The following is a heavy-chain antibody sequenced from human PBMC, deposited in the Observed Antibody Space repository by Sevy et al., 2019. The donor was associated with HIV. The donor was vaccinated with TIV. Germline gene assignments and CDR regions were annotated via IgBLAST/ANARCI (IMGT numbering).Heavy chain of an antibody. CDR3: TKFYGTGSYVDY. D-gene: IGHD6-19*01. V-gene: IGHV3-7*01. Sequence: GGSLRLSCAASGFTFSSYWMTWVRQAPGKGLEWVANIKQDGSEQYYVDSVKGRFTVSRDNAKNSLYLQMKSLRAEDTAVYYCTKFYGTGSYVDYWGQGTLVTVSS. J-gene: IGHJ4*02. CDR1: GFTFSSYW. CDR2: IKQDGSEQ.